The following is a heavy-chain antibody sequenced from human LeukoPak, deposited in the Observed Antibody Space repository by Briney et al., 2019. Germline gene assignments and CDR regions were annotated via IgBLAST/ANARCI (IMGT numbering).Heavy chain of an antibody. CDR3: ASRSPYYDSSGYYPMEAFDI. CDR1: GYTFTSYG. J-gene: IGHJ3*02. V-gene: IGHV1-69*13. CDR2: IIPIFGTA. D-gene: IGHD3-22*01. Sequence: GASVKVSCKASGYTFTSYGISWVRQAPGQGLEWMGGIIPIFGTANYAQKFQGRVTITADESTSTAYMELSSLRSEDTAVYYCASRSPYYDSSGYYPMEAFDIWGQGTMVTVSS.